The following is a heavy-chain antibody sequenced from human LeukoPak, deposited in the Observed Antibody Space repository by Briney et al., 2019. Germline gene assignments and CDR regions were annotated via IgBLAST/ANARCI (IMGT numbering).Heavy chain of an antibody. Sequence: SETLSLTCTVSGDSISSGAYYWSWIRQHPGKGLEWIGYIYYSGSTYYNPSIKSRVTVSVDTSNNQFSLKLSSVTAADTAVYYCARVTTVVTPGLDYWGQGTLVTVSS. J-gene: IGHJ4*02. CDR2: IYYSGST. D-gene: IGHD4-23*01. CDR1: GDSISSGAYY. CDR3: ARVTTVVTPGLDY. V-gene: IGHV4-31*03.